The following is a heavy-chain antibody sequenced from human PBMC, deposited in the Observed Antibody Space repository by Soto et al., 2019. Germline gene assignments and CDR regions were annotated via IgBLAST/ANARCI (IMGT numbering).Heavy chain of an antibody. Sequence: ARAACGLSLSSYVVYWACKNKGKGMDRVAVRSYDGSNKYYADSVKGRFTISRDNSKNTLYLHMTSLRAEDTAVYYCARLLAAEYDYIWGSYCPFDFWGQRILV. CDR1: GLSLSSYV. CDR2: RSYDGSNK. D-gene: IGHD3-16*01. J-gene: IGHJ4*02. V-gene: IGHV3-30-3*01. CDR3: ARLLAAEYDYIWGSYCPFDF.